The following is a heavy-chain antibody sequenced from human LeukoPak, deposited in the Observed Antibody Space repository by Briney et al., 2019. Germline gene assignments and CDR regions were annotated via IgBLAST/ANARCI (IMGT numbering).Heavy chain of an antibody. CDR1: GFTFSSYG. J-gene: IGHJ3*02. CDR2: IRYDGSNK. D-gene: IGHD5-18*01. Sequence: GGSLRLSCAASGFTFSSYGMHWVRQAPGKGLEWVAFIRYDGSNKYYADSVKGRFTISRDNAKNALYLQMNSLRAEDTAVYYCARAGGVGDTAMVREAFDIWGQGTMVTVSS. V-gene: IGHV3-30*02. CDR3: ARAGGVGDTAMVREAFDI.